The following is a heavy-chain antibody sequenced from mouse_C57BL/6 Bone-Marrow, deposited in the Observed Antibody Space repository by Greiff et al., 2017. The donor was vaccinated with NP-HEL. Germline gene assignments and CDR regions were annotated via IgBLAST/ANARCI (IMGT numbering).Heavy chain of an antibody. Sequence: QVQLQRPGAELVKPGASVKLSCKASGYTFTSYWMHWVKQRPGQGLEWIGMIHPNSGSTNYNEKFKSKATLTVDKSSSTAYMQLSSLTSEDSAVYYCARVVATRGFDYWGQGTTLTVSS. V-gene: IGHV1-64*01. CDR1: GYTFTSYW. J-gene: IGHJ2*01. CDR2: IHPNSGST. D-gene: IGHD1-1*01. CDR3: ARVVATRGFDY.